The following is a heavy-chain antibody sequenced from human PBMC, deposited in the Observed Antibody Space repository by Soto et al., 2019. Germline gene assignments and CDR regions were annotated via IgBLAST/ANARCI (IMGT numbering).Heavy chain of an antibody. D-gene: IGHD1-26*01. CDR2: INHSGIT. V-gene: IGHV4-34*01. CDR3: ARGEWELLPPHYYYYYGMDV. J-gene: IGHJ6*02. Sequence: QVQLQQWGAGLLKPSETLSLTCAVYGGSFSGYYWSWIRQPPGKGLEWIGEINHSGITNYNPSLKSRVTISVDTSKNQFSLKLSSVTSADTAVYYCARGEWELLPPHYYYYYGMDVWGQGTTVTVSS. CDR1: GGSFSGYY.